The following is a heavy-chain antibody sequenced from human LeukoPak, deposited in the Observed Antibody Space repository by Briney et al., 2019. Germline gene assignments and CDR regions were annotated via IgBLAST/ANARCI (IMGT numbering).Heavy chain of an antibody. CDR3: ARDDITIFGVVIPYYYYGMDV. D-gene: IGHD3-3*01. Sequence: GGSLRLSCAASGFTFSSYSMNWVRQAPGKGLEWVSYISSSSSTIYYADSVKGRFTISRDNAKNSLYLQMNSLRDEDTAVYYCARDDITIFGVVIPYYYYGMDVWGQGTTVTVSS. V-gene: IGHV3-48*02. CDR1: GFTFSSYS. CDR2: ISSSSSTI. J-gene: IGHJ6*02.